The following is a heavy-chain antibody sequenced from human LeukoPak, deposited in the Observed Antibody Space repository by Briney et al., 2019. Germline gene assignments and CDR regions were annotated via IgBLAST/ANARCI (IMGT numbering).Heavy chain of an antibody. Sequence: GFLRLSCVGSEVSIPGYGMNWVRQAPGKGLQWVSSISYSGSHIFYADSVKGRFTISRDNAKNTVYLQMSSLRAEDTALYYCAKDSPVLTYWGQGTLVTVAS. CDR1: EVSIPGYG. V-gene: IGHV3-21*04. CDR2: ISYSGSHI. J-gene: IGHJ4*02. CDR3: AKDSPVLTY.